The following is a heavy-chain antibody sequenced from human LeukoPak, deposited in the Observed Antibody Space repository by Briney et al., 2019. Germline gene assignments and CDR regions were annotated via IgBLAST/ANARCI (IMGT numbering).Heavy chain of an antibody. Sequence: ASVKVSCKASGYTFTSYDINWVRQATGQGLEWMGWMNPNSGNTGCAQKFQGRVTMTRNTSISTAYMELSSLRSEDTAVYYCARVIDWSSSWYRWHYYYYMDVWGKGTTVTVSS. CDR2: MNPNSGNT. D-gene: IGHD6-13*01. J-gene: IGHJ6*03. V-gene: IGHV1-8*01. CDR3: ARVIDWSSSWYRWHYYYYMDV. CDR1: GYTFTSYD.